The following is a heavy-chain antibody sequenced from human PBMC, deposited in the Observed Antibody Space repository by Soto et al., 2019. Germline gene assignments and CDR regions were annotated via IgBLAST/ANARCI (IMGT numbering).Heavy chain of an antibody. V-gene: IGHV3-30*03. CDR3: AAPEYRSTSFFDY. J-gene: IGHJ4*02. CDR1: GFTFSSYG. D-gene: IGHD6-6*01. CDR2: ISYDGSNK. Sequence: QVQLVESGGGVVQPGRSLRLSCAASGFTFSSYGMHWVRQAPGKGLEWVAVISYDGSNKYYADSVKGRFTISRDNSKNTLYLQMNSLRAEDTAVYYCAAPEYRSTSFFDYWGQGTLVTVSS.